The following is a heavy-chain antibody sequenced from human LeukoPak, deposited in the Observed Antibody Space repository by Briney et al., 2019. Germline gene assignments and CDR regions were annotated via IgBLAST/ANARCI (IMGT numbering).Heavy chain of an antibody. CDR2: IYYSGST. D-gene: IGHD2-2*01. CDR3: ASHQYYYYGMDV. J-gene: IGHJ6*02. Sequence: SETLSLTCTVSGGSISSYYWGWIRQPPGKGLEWIGYIYYSGSTNYNPSLKSRVTISVDTSKNQFSLRLSSVTAADTAVYYCASHQYYYYGMDVWGQGTTVTVSS. CDR1: GGSISSYY. V-gene: IGHV4-59*01.